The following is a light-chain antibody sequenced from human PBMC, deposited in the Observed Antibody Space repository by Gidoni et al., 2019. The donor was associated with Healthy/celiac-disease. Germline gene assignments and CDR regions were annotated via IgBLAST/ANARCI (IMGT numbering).Light chain of an antibody. J-gene: IGLJ2*01. Sequence: QSALTQPRSVSGSPGQSVTISCTGTSSDVGGYNYVSWYQQHPGKAPKLMIYAVSKRPSGVPDRFSGSKSGNTASLTISGLQAEDEADYYCCSYAGSYTQRVFGGGTKLTVL. CDR1: SSDVGGYNY. CDR2: AVS. V-gene: IGLV2-11*01. CDR3: CSYAGSYTQRV.